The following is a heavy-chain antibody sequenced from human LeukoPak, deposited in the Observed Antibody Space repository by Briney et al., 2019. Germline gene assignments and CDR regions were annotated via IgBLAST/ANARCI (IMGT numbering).Heavy chain of an antibody. CDR2: IYTSGST. Sequence: TLSLTCTVSGGSISSGSYYWSWIRQPAGKGLEWIGRIYTSGSTNYNPSLKSRVTISVDTSKNQFSLKLSSVTAADTAVYYCARGITIFGVVSRGIPYGFDPWGQGTLVTVSS. CDR3: ARGITIFGVVSRGIPYGFDP. CDR1: GGSISSGSYY. D-gene: IGHD3-3*01. V-gene: IGHV4-61*02. J-gene: IGHJ5*02.